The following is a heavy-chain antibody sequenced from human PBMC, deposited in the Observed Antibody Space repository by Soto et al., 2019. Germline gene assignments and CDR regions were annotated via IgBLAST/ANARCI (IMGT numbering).Heavy chain of an antibody. CDR3: ARAGAVYCSSTSCPQRNYYYYGTDV. V-gene: IGHV4-4*07. CDR1: CGSISSYY. D-gene: IGHD2-2*01. CDR2: IYPSGTT. Sequence: SETLSLTCTFSCGSISSYYWNWIRQPAGKGLEWIGRIYPSGTTNYNPSLKSRVTMSVDTYKNQFSLKLSSVTAADTAVYYCARAGAVYCSSTSCPQRNYYYYGTDVWGQGTTVTVSS. J-gene: IGHJ6*02.